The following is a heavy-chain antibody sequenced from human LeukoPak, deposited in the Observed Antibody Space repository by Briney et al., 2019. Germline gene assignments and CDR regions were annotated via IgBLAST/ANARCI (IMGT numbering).Heavy chain of an antibody. D-gene: IGHD2-21*02. Sequence: SVKVSCKASGGTFSSYAISWVRQASGQGLEWMGGIIPIFGTANYAQKFQGRVTITADESTSTAYMELSSLRSEDTAVYYCAREVTLGAALDAFDIWGQGTMVTVSS. J-gene: IGHJ3*02. CDR3: AREVTLGAALDAFDI. V-gene: IGHV1-69*01. CDR1: GGTFSSYA. CDR2: IIPIFGTA.